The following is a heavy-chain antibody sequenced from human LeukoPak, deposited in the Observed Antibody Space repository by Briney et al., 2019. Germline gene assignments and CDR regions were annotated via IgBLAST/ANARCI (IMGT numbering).Heavy chain of an antibody. CDR3: ARHYGSGSYYRVNYYYMDV. Sequence: PSETLSLTCAVYGGSFSDYYWSWIRQPPGKGLEWIGEIYHSGSTNYNPSLKSRVTISVDTSKNQFSLKLSSVTAADTAVYYCARHYGSGSYYRVNYYYMDVWGKGTTVTVSS. J-gene: IGHJ6*03. CDR2: IYHSGST. CDR1: GGSFSDYY. D-gene: IGHD3-10*01. V-gene: IGHV4-34*01.